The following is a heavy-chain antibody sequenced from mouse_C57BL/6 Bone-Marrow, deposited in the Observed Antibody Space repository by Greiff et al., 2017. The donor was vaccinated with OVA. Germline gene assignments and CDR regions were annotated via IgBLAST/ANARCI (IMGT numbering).Heavy chain of an antibody. J-gene: IGHJ3*01. CDR2: IWSGGSP. Sequence: QVQLKQSGPGLVQPSQSLSITCTVSGFSLTSYGVHWVRQSPGKGLEWLGVIWSGGSPDYNAAFLSRLSISKDNSKSQVFFKMNSLQADDTAIYYCARNEGGSSPFAYWGQGTLVTVSA. V-gene: IGHV2-2*01. CDR1: GFSLTSYG. CDR3: ARNEGGSSPFAY. D-gene: IGHD1-1*01.